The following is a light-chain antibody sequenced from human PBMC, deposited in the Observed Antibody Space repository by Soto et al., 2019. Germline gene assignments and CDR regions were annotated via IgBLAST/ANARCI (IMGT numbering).Light chain of an antibody. CDR3: SSYAGRNNYV. Sequence: QSALTQPPSASGSPGQSVTISCTGISSDVGDYNYVSWYQQHPGKAPKLMVYEVNKRPSGVPDRFSGSKSGNTASLTVSGLQAEDEADYYCSSYAGRNNYVFGKGTKVTVL. V-gene: IGLV2-8*01. CDR1: SSDVGDYNY. J-gene: IGLJ1*01. CDR2: EVN.